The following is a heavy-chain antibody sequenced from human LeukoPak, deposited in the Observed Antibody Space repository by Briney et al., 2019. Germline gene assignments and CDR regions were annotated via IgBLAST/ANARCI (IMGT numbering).Heavy chain of an antibody. CDR1: GFTFSTYA. CDR2: ISGSAGST. V-gene: IGHV3-23*01. J-gene: IGHJ5*02. Sequence: GGSLRLSCAASGFTFSTYAMSWVRQAPGEGLEWVSAISGSAGSTYYADSVKGRFTISRDNSKNTLYLQMTSLRAEDTAIYYCAKFLSVNSDDYDRGWFDPWGQGTLVTVSS. CDR3: AKFLSVNSDDYDRGWFDP. D-gene: IGHD5-12*01.